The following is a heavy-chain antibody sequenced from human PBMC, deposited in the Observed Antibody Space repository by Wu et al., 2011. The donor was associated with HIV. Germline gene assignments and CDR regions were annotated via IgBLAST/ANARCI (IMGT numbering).Heavy chain of an antibody. CDR2: INPNNGDT. V-gene: IGHV1-2*02. CDR1: GYTFTDYF. CDR3: ARGPMGGSHVY. D-gene: IGHD3-16*01. Sequence: QVQLMQPGADMKRPGASVKVSCNASGYTFTDYFLHWVRQAPGQGLQWMGWINPNNGDTFFAQKLQGRVTLTRDTSINTVYLELSRLTLDDTGIYYCARGPMGGSHVYWGQGSLVTVSS. J-gene: IGHJ4*01.